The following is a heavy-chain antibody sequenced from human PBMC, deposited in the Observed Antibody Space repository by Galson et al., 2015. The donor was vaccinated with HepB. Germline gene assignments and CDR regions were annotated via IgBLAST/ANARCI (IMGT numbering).Heavy chain of an antibody. V-gene: IGHV1-69*13. CDR3: ARDGGGTAMGTTYYYYYYMDV. D-gene: IGHD5-18*01. Sequence: SVKVSCKASGGTFSSYAISWVRQAPGQGLEWMGGIIPIFGTANYAQKFQGRVTITADESTSTAYMELSSLRSEDTAVYYCARDGGGTAMGTTYYYYYYMDVWGKGTTVTVSS. CDR2: IIPIFGTA. J-gene: IGHJ6*03. CDR1: GGTFSSYA.